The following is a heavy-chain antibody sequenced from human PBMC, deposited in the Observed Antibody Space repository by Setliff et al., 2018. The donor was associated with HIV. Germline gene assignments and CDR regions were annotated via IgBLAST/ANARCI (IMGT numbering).Heavy chain of an antibody. Sequence: LRLSCVASGFTFSSDGMHWVRQAPGKGLEWVAFIRYDGSDKYYADSVKGRFTISRDNAKNSLYLQMNSLRAEDTAIYYCAKTLERKWEAFDGWGQGALVTVSS. J-gene: IGHJ4*02. CDR2: IRYDGSDK. V-gene: IGHV3-30*02. CDR3: AKTLERKWEAFDG. D-gene: IGHD1-26*01. CDR1: GFTFSSDG.